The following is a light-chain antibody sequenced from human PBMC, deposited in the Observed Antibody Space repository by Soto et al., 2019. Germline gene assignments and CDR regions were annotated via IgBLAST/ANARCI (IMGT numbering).Light chain of an antibody. CDR2: DAS. CDR3: PQSYRDPIT. Sequence: IQMTQSPSSLSASVGDRVTITCRASQSISTYLNWYQKKPGKAPNLLIYDASRLQSGVPSRFSGSGGGTDFTLSISSVQPGDFATYFCPQSYRDPITFGQGTRLEIK. J-gene: IGKJ5*01. CDR1: QSISTY. V-gene: IGKV1-39*01.